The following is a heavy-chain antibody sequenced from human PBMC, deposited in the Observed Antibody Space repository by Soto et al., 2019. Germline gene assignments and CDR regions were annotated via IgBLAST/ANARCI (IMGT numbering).Heavy chain of an antibody. CDR2: ISPSGDST. CDR3: DRGATMVRGVISLFAY. Sequence: QVQLVQSGAEVKEPGASVKVSCKASGYTFTTYYMHWVRQAPGQGLEWMGIISPSGDSTTYAQKFQGRVTMTRDTSTSTVYMELSSLRSEDTALYYCDRGATMVRGVISLFAYWGQGTLVTVSS. CDR1: GYTFTTYY. V-gene: IGHV1-46*03. J-gene: IGHJ4*02. D-gene: IGHD3-10*01.